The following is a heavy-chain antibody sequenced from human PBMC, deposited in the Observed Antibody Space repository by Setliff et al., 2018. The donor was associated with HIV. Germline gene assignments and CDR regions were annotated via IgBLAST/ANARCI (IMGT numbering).Heavy chain of an antibody. D-gene: IGHD6-19*01. CDR2: IRYDGSNK. J-gene: IGHJ4*02. CDR1: GFTFSSYC. V-gene: IGHV3-30*02. Sequence: GSLRLSCAASGFTFSSYCMHWVRQAPGKGLAWVAFIRYDGSNKYYADSVKGRFTISRDNSKNTLYLKMNSLRAEDTAVYYCAKTFPAVAGTGTEDYWGQGTLVTVSS. CDR3: AKTFPAVAGTGTEDY.